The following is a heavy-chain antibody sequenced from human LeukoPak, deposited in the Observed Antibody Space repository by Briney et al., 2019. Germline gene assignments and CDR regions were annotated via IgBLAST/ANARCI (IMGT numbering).Heavy chain of an antibody. V-gene: IGHV4-39*07. CDR1: GGSISSSSYY. J-gene: IGHJ6*03. D-gene: IGHD2-2*01. CDR3: ANSGTVYYYYYMDV. Sequence: SETLSLTCTVSGGSISSSSYYWGWIRQPPGKGLEWIGSIYYSGSTYYNPSLKSRVTISVDTSKNQFSLKLSSVTAADTAVYYCANSGTVYYYYYMDVWGKGTTVTVSS. CDR2: IYYSGST.